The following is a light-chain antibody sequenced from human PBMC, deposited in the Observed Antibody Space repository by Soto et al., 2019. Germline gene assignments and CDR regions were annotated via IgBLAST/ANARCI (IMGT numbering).Light chain of an antibody. CDR1: QTISSW. Sequence: DLQMTPSPSTRSAAVGDRVTITCLASQTISSWLAWYQQKPGKAPKLLIYKASTLKSGVPSRFSGSGSGTEFTLTISSLQPDDFATYYCQHYNSYSEAFGQGTKVDIK. J-gene: IGKJ1*01. CDR3: QHYNSYSEA. CDR2: KAS. V-gene: IGKV1-5*03.